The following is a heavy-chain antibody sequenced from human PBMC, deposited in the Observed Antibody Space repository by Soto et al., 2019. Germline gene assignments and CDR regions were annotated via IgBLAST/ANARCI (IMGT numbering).Heavy chain of an antibody. J-gene: IGHJ4*02. CDR2: ISSGNSYV. D-gene: IGHD3-22*01. V-gene: IGHV3-21*01. CDR1: GFTFSSYT. Sequence: PGGSLRLSCAASGFTFSSYTMHWVRQAPGKGLEWVSSISSGNSYVYYADSVKGRFTISRDNAKNSVYLQMNSLRAEDTAVYYCARDFYYDSDWGQGTLVTVSS. CDR3: ARDFYYDSD.